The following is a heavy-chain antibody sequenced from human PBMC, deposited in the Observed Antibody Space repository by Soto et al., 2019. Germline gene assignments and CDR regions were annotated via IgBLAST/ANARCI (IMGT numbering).Heavy chain of an antibody. V-gene: IGHV3-7*01. Sequence: EVQLVESGGGLVQPGGSLRLSCAASGFTFSSYWMSWVRQAPGKGLEWVANIKQDGSEKYYVESVKGRFTISRDNAKNSLYLQMNSLRAEDTAVYYCARVRIVGATGGDYYFDYWGQGTLVTVSS. CDR2: IKQDGSEK. J-gene: IGHJ4*02. CDR3: ARVRIVGATGGDYYFDY. D-gene: IGHD1-26*01. CDR1: GFTFSSYW.